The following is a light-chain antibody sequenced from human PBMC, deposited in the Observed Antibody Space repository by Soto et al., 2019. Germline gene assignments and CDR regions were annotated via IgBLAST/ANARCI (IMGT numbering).Light chain of an antibody. CDR3: QQEDDWPPA. CDR2: GAS. CDR1: QTISSN. J-gene: IGKJ4*01. Sequence: EIVVTPAPATLSVSRGERATLSCRASQTISSNLAWYQHKPGQAPRLLFYGASNSATGIPARFTGSGSGTEFTLAISSLQSEYFSVYSCQQEDDWPPAVGGGTKVDIK. V-gene: IGKV3-15*01.